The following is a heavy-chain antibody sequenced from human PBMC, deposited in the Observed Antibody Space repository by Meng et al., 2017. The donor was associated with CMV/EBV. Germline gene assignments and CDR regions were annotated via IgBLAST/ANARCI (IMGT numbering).Heavy chain of an antibody. D-gene: IGHD6-13*01. J-gene: IGHJ4*02. Sequence: QRTFNASVPPLAKPTQPSTLPCTFSGFSLSTSGVGVGWIRQPPGKALEWLALIYWDDDKRYSPSLKSRLTITKDTSKNQVVLTMTNMDPVDTATYYCARIAAAGRFDYWGQGTLVTVSS. V-gene: IGHV2-5*02. CDR1: GFSLSTSGVG. CDR3: ARIAAAGRFDY. CDR2: IYWDDDK.